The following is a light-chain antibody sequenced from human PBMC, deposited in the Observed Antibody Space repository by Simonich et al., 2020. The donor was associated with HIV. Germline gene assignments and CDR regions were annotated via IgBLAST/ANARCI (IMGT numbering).Light chain of an antibody. CDR1: QSVLHTSNNKNY. CDR2: WAS. Sequence: DIVVTQSPDSLPVSLGERATINCKSSQSVLHTSNNKNYLAWYQQKPGQPPKLLIYWASTREYGVPDRFSGSGSGTLFTLTISSLQAEDVAVYYCQQYYSTPLTFGGGTKVEIK. CDR3: QQYYSTPLT. J-gene: IGKJ4*01. V-gene: IGKV4-1*01.